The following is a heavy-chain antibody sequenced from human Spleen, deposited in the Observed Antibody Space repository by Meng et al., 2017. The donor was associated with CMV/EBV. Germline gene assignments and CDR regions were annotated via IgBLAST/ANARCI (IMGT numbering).Heavy chain of an antibody. CDR1: GFTFSSYS. V-gene: IGHV3-23*01. J-gene: IGHJ6*02. Sequence: GESLKISCAASGFTFSSYSMNWVRQAPGKGLEWVSTITGAGSTYYADSVKGRFTISRDNSKNTLFLQMNSLRAEDTAVYYCARVSVYVGSGYYYGMDVWGQGTTVTVSS. CDR2: ITGAGST. CDR3: ARVSVYVGSGYYYGMDV. D-gene: IGHD5/OR15-5a*01.